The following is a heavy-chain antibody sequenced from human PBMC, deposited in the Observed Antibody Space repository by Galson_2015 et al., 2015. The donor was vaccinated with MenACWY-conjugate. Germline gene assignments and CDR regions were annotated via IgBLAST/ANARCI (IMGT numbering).Heavy chain of an antibody. Sequence: SLRLSCAASGFTFSDYPMNWVRQAPGKGLEWVSYISITSSTIYYADSVKGRFTISRDNAKKSLYLQMNSLRDEDTAVYYCARGQWFGELLTYYFDYWGQGTLATVSS. D-gene: IGHD3-10*01. CDR1: GFTFSDYP. V-gene: IGHV3-48*02. CDR3: ARGQWFGELLTYYFDY. J-gene: IGHJ4*02. CDR2: ISITSSTI.